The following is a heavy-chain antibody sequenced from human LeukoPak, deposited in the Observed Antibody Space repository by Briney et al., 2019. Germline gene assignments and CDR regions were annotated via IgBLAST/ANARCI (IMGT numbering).Heavy chain of an antibody. V-gene: IGHV3-74*01. J-gene: IGHJ5*02. CDR1: GFTFSSYW. Sequence: GGSLRLSCVASGFTFSSYWMHWVRQAPGNGLVWVSRINSDGSSTYYADSVKGRFTISRDNAKNTLYLQMNSLRAEDTAVYYCARGHGDWFDPWGQGTLVTVSS. CDR3: ARGHGDWFDP. CDR2: INSDGSST. D-gene: IGHD2-8*01.